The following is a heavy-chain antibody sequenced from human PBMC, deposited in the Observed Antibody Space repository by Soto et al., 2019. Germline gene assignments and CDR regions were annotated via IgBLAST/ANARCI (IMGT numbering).Heavy chain of an antibody. Sequence: SETLSLTCTVSGDSISSGDYYWSWIRQPPGKGLEWIGCIYYSGNTYYNPSLKRRFSISVDTSKNTLYLHMNSLRAEDTAVYYCVRDMQLWRLDSWGQGTLVTVSS. D-gene: IGHD2-21*01. CDR3: VRDMQLWRLDS. V-gene: IGHV4-30-4*01. CDR1: GDSISSGDYY. CDR2: IYYSGNT. J-gene: IGHJ4*02.